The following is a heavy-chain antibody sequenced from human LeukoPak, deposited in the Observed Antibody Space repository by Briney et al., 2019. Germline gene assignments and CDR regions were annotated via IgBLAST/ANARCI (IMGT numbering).Heavy chain of an antibody. CDR2: IYSDNT. V-gene: IGHV3-53*01. Sequence: GGSLRLSCTVSGFTVSSNSMSWVRQAPGKGLEWVSFIYSDNTHYSDSVKGRFTISRDNSKNTLFLQMNSLRDEDTAVYYCAKDRDVWGSLLHYWGQGTLVTVSS. CDR3: AKDRDVWGSLLHY. CDR1: GFTVSSNS. D-gene: IGHD3-16*01. J-gene: IGHJ4*02.